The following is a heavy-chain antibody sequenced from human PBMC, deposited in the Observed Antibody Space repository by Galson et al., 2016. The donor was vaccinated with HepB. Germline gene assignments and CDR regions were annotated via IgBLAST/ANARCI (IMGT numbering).Heavy chain of an antibody. Sequence: AMSWVRQAPGKGLEWVSAISGSGGSTYYADSVKGRFTISRDNSKNTLYLQMNSLRAEDTAVYYCAKVKTGGDYDFWSLDYWGQGTLVTVSS. D-gene: IGHD3-3*01. CDR3: AKVKTGGDYDFWSLDY. V-gene: IGHV3-23*01. J-gene: IGHJ4*02. CDR1: A. CDR2: ISGSGGST.